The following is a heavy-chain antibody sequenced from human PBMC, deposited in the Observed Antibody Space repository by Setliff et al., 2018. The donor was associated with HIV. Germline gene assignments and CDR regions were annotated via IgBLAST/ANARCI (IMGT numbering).Heavy chain of an antibody. CDR2: ISYSRNYI. D-gene: IGHD3-3*01. Sequence: PGESLRLSCAASGFTFSNYNMNWVRQAPGKGLEWVSSISYSRNYIYYADSVKGRFTITRDNAQNSVYLQMNSLRAEDTAVYYCARDRASFGYYERLDYWGRGTLVTVSS. V-gene: IGHV3-21*01. CDR3: ARDRASFGYYERLDY. J-gene: IGHJ4*02. CDR1: GFTFSNYN.